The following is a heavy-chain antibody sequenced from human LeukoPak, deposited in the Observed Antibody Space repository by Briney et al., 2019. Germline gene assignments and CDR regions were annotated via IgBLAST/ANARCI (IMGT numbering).Heavy chain of an antibody. CDR3: AKLADSYDSSGYSL. CDR2: ISYDGSDK. J-gene: IGHJ4*02. CDR1: GFTISTYG. Sequence: GGSLRLSCAASGFTISTYGMHWVRQAPGKGLEWVALISYDGSDKYYADSVKGRFTISRDNSKNTLYLQMNSLRAEDTAVYYCAKLADSYDSSGYSLWGQGTLVTVSS. V-gene: IGHV3-30*18. D-gene: IGHD3-22*01.